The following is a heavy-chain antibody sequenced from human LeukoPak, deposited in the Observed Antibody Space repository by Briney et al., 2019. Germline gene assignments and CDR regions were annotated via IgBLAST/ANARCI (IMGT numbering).Heavy chain of an antibody. J-gene: IGHJ4*02. CDR1: GYTFTSYG. D-gene: IGHD3-22*01. CDR2: INPNSGGT. CDR3: ARVEYDSSGYSITHFDY. Sequence: ASVKVSCKASGYTFTSYGISWVRQAPGQGLEWMGWINPNSGGTNYAQKFQGRVTMTRDTPISTAYMELSRLRSDDTAVYYCARVEYDSSGYSITHFDYWGQGTLVTVSS. V-gene: IGHV1-2*02.